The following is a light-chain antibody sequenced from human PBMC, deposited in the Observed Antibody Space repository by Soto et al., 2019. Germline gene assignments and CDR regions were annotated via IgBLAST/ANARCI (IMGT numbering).Light chain of an antibody. Sequence: VIWMTQSPSLLSASTGDRVTISCLMSHGISSYLAWYQQKPGKAPELLIYAASTLHSAVPSRFSGSGSGTDFTLTISCLQSEDFATYYCQQYYSFPLTFGGGTKVEI. CDR1: HGISSY. CDR3: QQYYSFPLT. J-gene: IGKJ4*01. V-gene: IGKV1D-8*01. CDR2: AAS.